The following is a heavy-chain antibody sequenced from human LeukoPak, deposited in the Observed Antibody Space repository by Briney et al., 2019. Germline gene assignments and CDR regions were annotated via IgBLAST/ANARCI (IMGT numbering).Heavy chain of an antibody. Sequence: SETLSLTCTVSGGSISSYYWGWIRQPPGKGLMWIVYIYYSGSTNYNPSLKSRVTISVDTSKNQFSLKLSSVTAADTAVYYCAREPYYYGSGRGFDYWGQGTLVTVSS. D-gene: IGHD3-10*01. V-gene: IGHV4-59*01. J-gene: IGHJ4*02. CDR1: GGSISSYY. CDR3: AREPYYYGSGRGFDY. CDR2: IYYSGST.